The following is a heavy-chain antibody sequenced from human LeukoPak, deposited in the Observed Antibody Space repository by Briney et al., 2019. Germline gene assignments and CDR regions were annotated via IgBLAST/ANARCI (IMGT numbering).Heavy chain of an antibody. CDR1: GFTFSSYG. D-gene: IGHD3-10*01. J-gene: IGHJ5*02. Sequence: TGGSLRLSCAASGFTFSSYGMHWVRQAPGKGLEWVAVISYDGSNKYYGDSVKGRFTISRDNSKNTLFLQMSSLRAEDTAVYYCAKGRTLIRGAKGTWGQGTLVTVSS. V-gene: IGHV3-30*18. CDR3: AKGRTLIRGAKGT. CDR2: ISYDGSNK.